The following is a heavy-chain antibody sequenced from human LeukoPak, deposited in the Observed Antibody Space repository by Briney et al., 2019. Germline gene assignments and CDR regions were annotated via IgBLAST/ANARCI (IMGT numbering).Heavy chain of an antibody. CDR2: IYHSGST. V-gene: IGHV4-34*01. D-gene: IGHD1-26*01. J-gene: IGHJ4*02. CDR3: ARSGGRLAQLDY. Sequence: SETLSLTCAVYGGSFSGYYWSWIRQPPGKGLEWIGTIYHSGSTYYNPSLKSRVTISVDTSKNQFFLKLRSVTAADTAVYYCARSGGRLAQLDYWGQGTLVTVSS. CDR1: GGSFSGYY.